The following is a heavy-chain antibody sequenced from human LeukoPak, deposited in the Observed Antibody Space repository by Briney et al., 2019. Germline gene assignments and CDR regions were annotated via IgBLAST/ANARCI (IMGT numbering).Heavy chain of an antibody. CDR2: IYYSGST. CDR3: VRVVEGSSGWPIFDY. V-gene: IGHV4-59*11. D-gene: IGHD6-19*01. CDR1: GGSISSHY. Sequence: PETLSLTCTVSGGSISSHYWSWIRQPPGKGLEWIGYIYYSGSTNYNPSLKSRVTISVDTSKNQFSLKLSSVTAADTAVYYCVRVVEGSSGWPIFDYWGQGTLVTVSS. J-gene: IGHJ4*02.